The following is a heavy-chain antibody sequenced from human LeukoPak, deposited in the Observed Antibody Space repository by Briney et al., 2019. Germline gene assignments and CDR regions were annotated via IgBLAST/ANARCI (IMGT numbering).Heavy chain of an antibody. CDR3: ARSAFLVTAPGLYYFDY. CDR2: VSYSGST. Sequence: PSETLSLTCTVSGGSISSYYWSWIRQPRGHGLDWNGNVSYSGSTNYNPYLKGRLTMSVATSKNQFSLHLSSVAAAYTAVYYCARSAFLVTAPGLYYFDYWGQGTLVAVSS. J-gene: IGHJ4*02. D-gene: IGHD6-13*01. V-gene: IGHV4-59*12. CDR1: GGSISSYY.